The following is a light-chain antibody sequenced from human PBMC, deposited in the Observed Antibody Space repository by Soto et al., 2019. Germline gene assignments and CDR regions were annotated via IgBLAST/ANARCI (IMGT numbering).Light chain of an antibody. CDR1: QNVDSSF. CDR3: QQYVSSVT. CDR2: GAS. V-gene: IGKV3-20*01. J-gene: IGKJ1*01. Sequence: EIVLTQSPGSLSLSPGERATLSCRASQNVDSSFFAWYQQKPGQAPRLLIYGASNRATGIPDRFSGRGSGTDFTLTISRLEPEDFAVYYCQQYVSSVTFGQGTKVEMK.